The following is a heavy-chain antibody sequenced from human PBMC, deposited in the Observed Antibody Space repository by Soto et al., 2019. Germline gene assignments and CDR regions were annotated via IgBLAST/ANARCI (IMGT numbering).Heavy chain of an antibody. V-gene: IGHV1-69*13. CDR2: IIPIFGTA. Sequence: ASVKVSCKASGGTFSSYAINWVRQTPGQGLEWMGGIIPIFGTANYAQKFQGRVTITADESTSTAYMELSSLRSEATAVYYCARWGIAVAGTVAGKSGMDVWGQWTTVTVSS. D-gene: IGHD6-19*01. CDR3: ARWGIAVAGTVAGKSGMDV. CDR1: GGTFSSYA. J-gene: IGHJ6*02.